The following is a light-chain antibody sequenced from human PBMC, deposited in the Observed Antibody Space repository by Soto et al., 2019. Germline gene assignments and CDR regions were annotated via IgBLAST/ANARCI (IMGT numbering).Light chain of an antibody. CDR1: QTISSW. J-gene: IGKJ1*01. CDR3: QQYNSYWT. V-gene: IGKV1-5*01. Sequence: DIQMTQSPSTLSGSVGDRVTITCRASQTISSWLAWYQQKPGKVPKLLIYDASSLESGVPSRFSGGGSGTEFTLTISSLLPDDFATYYCQQYNSYWTFGQGTKVDIK. CDR2: DAS.